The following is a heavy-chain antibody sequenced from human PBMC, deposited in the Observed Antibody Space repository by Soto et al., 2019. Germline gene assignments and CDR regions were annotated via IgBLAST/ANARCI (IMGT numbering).Heavy chain of an antibody. J-gene: IGHJ5*02. V-gene: IGHV3-23*01. CDR3: AKDNSLHWFDP. CDR1: GFSFSTYA. Sequence: EVQLLESGGGLVQPGGSLRLACATSGFSFSTYAMTWVRQAPGKGLGWVSTFNGNGGGTYYADSVKGRFTISRDNSKNPLYLQMDSLRAEDTATYYCAKDNSLHWFDPWGQGTLVTVSS. CDR2: FNGNGGGT. D-gene: IGHD2-15*01.